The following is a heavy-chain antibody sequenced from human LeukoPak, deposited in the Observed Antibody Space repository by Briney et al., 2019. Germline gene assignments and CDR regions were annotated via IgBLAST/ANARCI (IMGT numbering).Heavy chain of an antibody. CDR2: IYHSGST. CDR3: ARDPPGPAYYYDQIEDAFDI. D-gene: IGHD3-22*01. J-gene: IGHJ3*02. V-gene: IGHV4-38-2*02. Sequence: KPSETLSLTCTVSGYSISSGYYWGWIRQPPGKGLEWIGSIYHSGSTYYNPSLKSRVTISVDTSKNQFSLKLRSVTAADTAVYYCARDPPGPAYYYDQIEDAFDIWGQGTMVTVSS. CDR1: GYSISSGYY.